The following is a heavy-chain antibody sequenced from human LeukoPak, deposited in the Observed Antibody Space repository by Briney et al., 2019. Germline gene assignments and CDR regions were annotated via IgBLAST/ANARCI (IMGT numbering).Heavy chain of an antibody. Sequence: GGSLRLSCAASGFTFSSYEMKWVRQAPGKGLEWVSYISSSGSTIYYADSVRGRFTISRDNAKNSLYLQMNSLRAEDTAVYYCARGFKGVVDHFDYWGQGTLVTVSS. CDR1: GFTFSSYE. J-gene: IGHJ4*02. CDR2: ISSSGSTI. V-gene: IGHV3-48*03. CDR3: ARGFKGVVDHFDY. D-gene: IGHD3-3*01.